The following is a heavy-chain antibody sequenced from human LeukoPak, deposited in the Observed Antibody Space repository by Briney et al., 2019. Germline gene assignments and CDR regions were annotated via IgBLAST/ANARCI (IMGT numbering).Heavy chain of an antibody. CDR3: MGDYCTSTSCSTTF. Sequence: GGSLRLSCDASGFSFRDYSMNWVRQAPGKGLEWVSSISNTRTYIYYADSVKGRFTISRDNAKRSLYLQMNSLRAEDTVVYYCMGDYCTSTSCSTTFWGQGTLVTVSS. D-gene: IGHD2-2*02. V-gene: IGHV3-21*01. J-gene: IGHJ4*02. CDR1: GFSFRDYS. CDR2: ISNTRTYI.